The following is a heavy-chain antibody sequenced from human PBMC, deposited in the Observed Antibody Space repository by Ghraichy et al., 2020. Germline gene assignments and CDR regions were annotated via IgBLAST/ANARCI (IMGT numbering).Heavy chain of an antibody. J-gene: IGHJ6*03. CDR1: GASISSHY. CDR3: ARATAPGDYYYINV. D-gene: IGHD7-27*01. V-gene: IGHV4-59*11. CDR2: IYYTGIT. Sequence: SETLSLTCTVSGASISSHYWTWIRQPPEKGLEWIGYIYYTGITNYNPSFKSRVTISVDTSKNQFSLKLSSVTAADTAVYYCARATAPGDYYYINVWGKGTTVTVSS.